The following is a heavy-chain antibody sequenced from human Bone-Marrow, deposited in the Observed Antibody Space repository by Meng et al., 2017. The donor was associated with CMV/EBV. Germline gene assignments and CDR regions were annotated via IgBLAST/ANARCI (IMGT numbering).Heavy chain of an antibody. CDR3: ARSSGWSRFDY. CDR2: INPNTDT. CDR1: GYTLHHDY. Sequence: VPQVPVGSQCIKPCASVLASCNASGYTLHHDYIHWVRQAPGLWVEWMGWINPNTDTNYAQNFQGRVTMTRDMSINTAYMELSRLTSGDTAVYYCARSSGWSRFDYWGQGTLVTVSS. J-gene: IGHJ4*02. D-gene: IGHD6-19*01. V-gene: IGHV1-2*02.